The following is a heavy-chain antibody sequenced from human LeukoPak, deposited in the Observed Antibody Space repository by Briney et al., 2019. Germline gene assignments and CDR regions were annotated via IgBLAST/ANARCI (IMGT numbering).Heavy chain of an antibody. CDR2: IYTSGST. D-gene: IGHD3-9*01. V-gene: IGHV4-61*02. Sequence: PSQTLSLTCTVSGGSISSGSYYWSWIRQPAGKGLEWIGRIYTSGSTNYNPSLKSRVTISVDTSKNQFSLKLSSVTAADTAVYYCARRSYDILTGSDAFDIWGQGTMVTVSS. CDR3: ARRSYDILTGSDAFDI. J-gene: IGHJ3*02. CDR1: GGSISSGSYY.